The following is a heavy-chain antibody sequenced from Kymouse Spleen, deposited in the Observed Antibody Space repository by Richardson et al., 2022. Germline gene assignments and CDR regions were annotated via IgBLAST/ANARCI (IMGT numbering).Heavy chain of an antibody. CDR1: GFTFSSYD. J-gene: IGHJ6*02. V-gene: IGHV3-13*01. D-gene: IGHD1-1*01. Sequence: EVQLVESGGGLVQPGGSLRLSCAASGFTFSSYDMHWVRQATGKGLEWVSAIGTAGDTYYPGSVKGRFTISRENAKNSLYLQMNSLRAGDTAVYYCARAGTTGTTSDYYYGMDVWGQGTTVTVSS. CDR3: ARAGTTGTTSDYYYGMDV. CDR2: IGTAGDT.